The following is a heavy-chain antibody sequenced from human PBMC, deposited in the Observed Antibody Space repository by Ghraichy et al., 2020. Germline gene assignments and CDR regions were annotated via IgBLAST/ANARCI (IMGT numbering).Heavy chain of an antibody. J-gene: IGHJ5*02. CDR2: INPISGEA. D-gene: IGHD2-15*01. CDR1: GSHFCTSV. CDR3: ARDEWDSCRGGTCFGQ. V-gene: IGHV1-2*02. Sequence: ASVKVSCKISGSHFCTSVMNSDLLAPRQGDKRMGCINPISGEATYAQNFQGRVTLTRDASISTHYIELSSVTSGDTATYYCARDEWDSCRGGTCFGQWGQGTL.